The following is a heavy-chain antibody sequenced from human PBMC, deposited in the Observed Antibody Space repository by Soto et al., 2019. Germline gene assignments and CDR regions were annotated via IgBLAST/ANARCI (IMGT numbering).Heavy chain of an antibody. J-gene: IGHJ4*02. CDR1: GDTFNFYS. Sequence: QVQLVQSGAEVKSAGSSVKVSCKASGDTFNFYSINWVRQAPGLGLEWVGRVNPILSMSNYAQRFQGRVTVTADKSTGTAYMELRSLRSEGTVIYYCASSYGSGYPAFDSWGQGALGTVSS. D-gene: IGHD3-10*01. CDR3: ASSYGSGYPAFDS. V-gene: IGHV1-69*02. CDR2: VNPILSMS.